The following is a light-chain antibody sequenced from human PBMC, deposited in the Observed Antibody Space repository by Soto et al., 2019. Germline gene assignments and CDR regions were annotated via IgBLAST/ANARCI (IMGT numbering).Light chain of an antibody. Sequence: EIVLTQSPVTLSLSPGERATLSCRASQSVGTHLAWYQQKRGQAPRLLIYDASSRATGIPGRFSGSGSGTDFTLTISSLEPEDCAVYYCQQRDNWPWTFGQGTKVEIK. J-gene: IGKJ1*01. CDR1: QSVGTH. CDR2: DAS. CDR3: QQRDNWPWT. V-gene: IGKV3-11*01.